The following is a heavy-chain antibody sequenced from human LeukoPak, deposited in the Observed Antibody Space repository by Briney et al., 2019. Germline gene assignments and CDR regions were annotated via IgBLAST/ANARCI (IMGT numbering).Heavy chain of an antibody. CDR2: ISSSSSYI. V-gene: IGHV3-21*01. D-gene: IGHD1-14*01. CDR1: GFTFSSYS. Sequence: GGSLRLSCAASGFTFSSYSMNWVRQAPGKGLEWVSSISSSSSYIYYADSVKGRFTISRDNAKNSLYLQMNSLRAEDTAVYYCARDKAPEPNPDYWGQGTLVTVSS. J-gene: IGHJ4*02. CDR3: ARDKAPEPNPDY.